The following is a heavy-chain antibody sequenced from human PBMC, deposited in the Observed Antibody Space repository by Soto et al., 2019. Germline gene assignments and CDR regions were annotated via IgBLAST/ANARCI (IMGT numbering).Heavy chain of an antibody. D-gene: IGHD2-15*01. J-gene: IGHJ4*02. CDR2: VYWDDDE. CDR3: VRQDSRGRYFDF. V-gene: IGHV2-5*02. Sequence: QITLRESGPALVKPTQTLTLTCTVSGFSLTNDGVGVGWVRQPPGKALEWLTLVYWDDDERYSRSLQSRLTIRRDTSRNKVVVTLTNVDPVDTATYCCVRQDSRGRYFDFWGRGILVTVSS. CDR1: GFSLTNDGVG.